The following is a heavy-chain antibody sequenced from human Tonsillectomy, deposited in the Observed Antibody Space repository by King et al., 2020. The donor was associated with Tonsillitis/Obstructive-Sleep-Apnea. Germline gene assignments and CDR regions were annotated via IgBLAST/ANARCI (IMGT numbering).Heavy chain of an antibody. CDR1: GYTFTSYD. D-gene: IGHD2-2*01. V-gene: IGHV1-8*01. CDR2: MNPNSGNT. CDR3: ARVGRVFWGYCSSTSCRSHDAFDI. J-gene: IGHJ3*02. Sequence: VQLVESGAEVKKPGASVKVSCKASGYTFTSYDINWVRQATGQGLEWMGWMNPNSGNTGYAQKFQGRVTMTRNTSISTAYMELSSLRSEDTAVYYCARVGRVFWGYCSSTSCRSHDAFDIWGQGTMVTVSS.